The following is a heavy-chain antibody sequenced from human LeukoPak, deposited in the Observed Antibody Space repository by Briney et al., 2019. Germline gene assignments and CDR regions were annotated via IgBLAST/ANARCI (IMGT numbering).Heavy chain of an antibody. V-gene: IGHV4-39*01. J-gene: IGHJ6*02. CDR1: GASTGSRTYY. Sequence: SETLSLTCTVSGASTGSRTYYWDWFRQPPGKGLEWLGNIYYGGSTHYNPSLKSRVTISVDTSKNQFSLKLSSVTAADTAVYYCARHRPSYDFWSGYYTDYYGMDVWGQGTTVTVSS. CDR2: IYYGGST. CDR3: ARHRPSYDFWSGYYTDYYGMDV. D-gene: IGHD3-3*01.